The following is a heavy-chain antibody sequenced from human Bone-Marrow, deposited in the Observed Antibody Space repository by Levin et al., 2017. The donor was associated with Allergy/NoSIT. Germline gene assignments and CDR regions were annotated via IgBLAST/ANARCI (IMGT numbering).Heavy chain of an antibody. CDR1: GFNLGGSA. CDR3: ASVSSGWFEGWFDS. J-gene: IGHJ5*01. V-gene: IGHV3-23*01. D-gene: IGHD6-19*01. Sequence: SCAASGFNLGGSAVHWVRQAPGKGLEWVSSISGGGGRTSQADSVKGRFTISRDNSKNTVYLHMNILRAEDTALYFCASVSSGWFEGWFDSWGQGTQVTVSS. CDR2: ISGGGGRT.